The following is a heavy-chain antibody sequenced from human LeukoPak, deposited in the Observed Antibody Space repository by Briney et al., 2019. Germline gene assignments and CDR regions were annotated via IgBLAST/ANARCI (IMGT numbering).Heavy chain of an antibody. CDR2: IYYTGNT. D-gene: IGHD4-11*01. J-gene: IGHJ5*02. CDR3: AKSNAWDWFDP. Sequence: SGTLSLTCAVSGGSITSSNWWSWVRQPPGKGLEWIGEIYYTGNTNCNPSLKSRVTISVDKSNNQFSLNLSSVTAADTAVYYCAKSNAWDWFDPWGQGTLVTVSS. V-gene: IGHV4-4*02. CDR1: GGSITSSNW.